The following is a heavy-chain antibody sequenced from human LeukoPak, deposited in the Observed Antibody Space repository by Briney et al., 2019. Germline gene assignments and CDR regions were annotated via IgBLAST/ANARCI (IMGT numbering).Heavy chain of an antibody. Sequence: SETLSLTCTVSGGSINSYYWSWIRQPPGKGLECIGHIYYTGSTYYKPSLESQVTISVDTAKNQISLKLSSVTAADTAVYYCARDRGIVATSSAFDIWGQGTMVTVSS. CDR2: IYYTGST. J-gene: IGHJ3*02. D-gene: IGHD5-12*01. CDR1: GGSINSYY. V-gene: IGHV4-59*01. CDR3: ARDRGIVATSSAFDI.